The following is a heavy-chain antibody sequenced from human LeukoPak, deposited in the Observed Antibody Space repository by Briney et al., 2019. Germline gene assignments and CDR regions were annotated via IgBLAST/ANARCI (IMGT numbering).Heavy chain of an antibody. J-gene: IGHJ4*02. CDR1: GGSISSGDYY. CDR2: IYYSGST. D-gene: IGHD4-17*01. V-gene: IGHV4-30-4*01. CDR3: ARGVKVATVTTLGFDY. Sequence: SQTLSLTCTVSGGSISSGDYYWSWIRQPPGKGLEWIGYIYYSGSTYYNPSLKSRVTISVDTSKNQFSLKLSSVTAADTAVYYCARGVKVATVTTLGFDYWGQGTLVTVSS.